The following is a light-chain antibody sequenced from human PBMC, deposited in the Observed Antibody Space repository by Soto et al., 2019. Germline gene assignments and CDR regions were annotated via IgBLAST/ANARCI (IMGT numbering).Light chain of an antibody. J-gene: IGKJ2*01. CDR3: QQSYSTPPT. CDR1: QYISNY. V-gene: IGKV1-39*01. CDR2: TAS. Sequence: DIKMTQSPSSLSASVGDRVTITCRASQYISNYLNWYQQKSGTAPKLLIHTASTLQSGVPSRFSGRGSGPDFTLTISSVQPDDFAMYVCQQSYSTPPTFGQGTTVEIK.